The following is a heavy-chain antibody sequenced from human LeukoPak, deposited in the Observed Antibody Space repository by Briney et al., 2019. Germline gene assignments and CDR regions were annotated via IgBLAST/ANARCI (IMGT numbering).Heavy chain of an antibody. CDR3: AREIVVPAANTYYYYYYGMDV. V-gene: IGHV1-8*01. CDR2: MNPNSGNT. Sequence: ASVKVSCKASGYTFTSYDINWVRQATGQGLEWMGWMNPNSGNTGYAQKFQGRVTMTRNTSISTAYMELSSLRSEDMAVYYCAREIVVPAANTYYYYYYGMDVWGQGTTVTVSS. CDR1: GYTFTSYD. J-gene: IGHJ6*02. D-gene: IGHD2-2*01.